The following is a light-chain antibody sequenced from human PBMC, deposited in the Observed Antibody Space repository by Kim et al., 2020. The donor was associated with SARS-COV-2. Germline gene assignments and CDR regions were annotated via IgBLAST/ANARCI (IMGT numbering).Light chain of an antibody. CDR2: EDT. CDR1: ALPKRY. V-gene: IGLV3-10*01. Sequence: SYELTQPPSVSVSPGQTARITCSGDALPKRYAYWYQQKSGQAPLLVIYEDTKRPSGIPERISGSSSGTMATLTISGAQVEDEADYYCASGDRTDDLVVFGGGTQLTVL. CDR3: ASGDRTDDLVV. J-gene: IGLJ2*01.